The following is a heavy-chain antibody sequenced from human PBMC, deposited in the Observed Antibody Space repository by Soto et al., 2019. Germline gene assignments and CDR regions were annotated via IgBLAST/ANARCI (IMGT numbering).Heavy chain of an antibody. CDR3: ARESRRDSSSWFDY. V-gene: IGHV3-30-3*01. CDR1: GFTFSSYA. D-gene: IGHD6-13*01. Sequence: TGGSLRLSCAASGFTFSSYAMHWVRQAPGKGLEWVAVISYDGSNKYYADSVKGRFTISRDNSKNTLYLQMNSLRAEDTAVYYCARESRRDSSSWFDYWGQGTLVTVSS. J-gene: IGHJ4*02. CDR2: ISYDGSNK.